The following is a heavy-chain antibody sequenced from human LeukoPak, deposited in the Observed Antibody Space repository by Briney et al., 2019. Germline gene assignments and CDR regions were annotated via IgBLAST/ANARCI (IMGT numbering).Heavy chain of an antibody. J-gene: IGHJ4*02. V-gene: IGHV3-23*01. CDR2: ISGSGGSA. CDR1: GFIFSNYA. Sequence: LTGGSLRLSCAASGFIFSNYAMSWVRQAPGKGLEWVSTISGSGGSANYADSVKGRFTVSRDNSKNTLYMQMNSLRVEDTAVYYCAKDVGKWESLHFFDYWGQGTLVTVSS. CDR3: AKDVGKWESLHFFDY. D-gene: IGHD1-26*01.